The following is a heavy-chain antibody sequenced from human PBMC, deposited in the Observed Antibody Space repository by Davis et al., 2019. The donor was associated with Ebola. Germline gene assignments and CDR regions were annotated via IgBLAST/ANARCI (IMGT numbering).Heavy chain of an antibody. V-gene: IGHV3-9*01. D-gene: IGHD3-22*01. J-gene: IGHJ4*02. Sequence: GGSLRLSCAASGFTFDDYAMHWVRQAPGKGLEWVSGISWNSGSIGYADSVKGRFTISRDNAKNSLYLQMNSLRAEDTALYYCAKSDWSLLGCDSSGLIDYWGQGTLVTVSS. CDR2: ISWNSGSI. CDR3: AKSDWSLLGCDSSGLIDY. CDR1: GFTFDDYA.